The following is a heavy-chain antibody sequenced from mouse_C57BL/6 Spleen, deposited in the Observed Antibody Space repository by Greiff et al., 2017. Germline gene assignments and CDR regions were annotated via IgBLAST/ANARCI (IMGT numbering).Heavy chain of an antibody. CDR3: ARAGYDGYYYAMDY. V-gene: IGHV1-80*01. J-gene: IGHJ4*01. CDR2: IYPGDGDT. CDR1: GYAFSSYW. Sequence: QVQLQQSGAELVKPGASVKISCKASGYAFSSYWMNWVKQRPGKGLEWIGQIYPGDGDTNYNGKFKGKATLTADKSSSTAYMQLSSLTSEDSAVYFCARAGYDGYYYAMDYWGQGTSVTVSS. D-gene: IGHD2-3*01.